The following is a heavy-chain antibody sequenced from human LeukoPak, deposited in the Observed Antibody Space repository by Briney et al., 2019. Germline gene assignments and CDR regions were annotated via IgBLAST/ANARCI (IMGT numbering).Heavy chain of an antibody. D-gene: IGHD1-26*01. CDR3: ATFRAPATALDIGTPLGY. J-gene: IGHJ4*02. V-gene: IGHV3-7*01. CDR1: GFTFSSYW. Sequence: PGGSLRLSCAASGFTFSSYWMSWVRQAPGKGLEWVANIKQDGSDKYYVDSVKGRFTISRDNAKNSLYLQMNSLRVEDTAVYYCATFRAPATALDIGTPLGYWGQGTLVTVSS. CDR2: IKQDGSDK.